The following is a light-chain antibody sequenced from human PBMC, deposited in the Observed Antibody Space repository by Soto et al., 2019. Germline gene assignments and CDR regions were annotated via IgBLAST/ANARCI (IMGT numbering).Light chain of an antibody. CDR1: QAIRGA. CDR3: QQFLSYPIT. V-gene: IGKV1-13*02. CDR2: DVS. Sequence: AIQVTQSPSSLSASVGDRVTITCRASQAIRGAFAWYQQKPGKPPKLLIYDVSSLESGVPSRFSGSGSGTEFTLTISSLQPEDFGTYYCQQFLSYPITFGHGTRLEIK. J-gene: IGKJ5*01.